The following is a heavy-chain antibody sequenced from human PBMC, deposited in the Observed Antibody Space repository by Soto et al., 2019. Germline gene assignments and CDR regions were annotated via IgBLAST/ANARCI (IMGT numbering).Heavy chain of an antibody. Sequence: SLRLSCATCSFAFSSYGMKWVREAPGKGLEWVAVISYDGSNKYYADSVKGRFTISRDNSKNTLYLQMNSLRAEDTAVYYCAKDLPAYCGGDCLSPDFDYWGQGT. CDR3: AKDLPAYCGGDCLSPDFDY. CDR1: SFAFSSYG. J-gene: IGHJ4*02. D-gene: IGHD2-21*02. CDR2: ISYDGSNK. V-gene: IGHV3-30*18.